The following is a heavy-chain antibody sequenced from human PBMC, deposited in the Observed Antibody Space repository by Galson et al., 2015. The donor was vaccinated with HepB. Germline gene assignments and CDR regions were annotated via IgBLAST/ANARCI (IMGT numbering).Heavy chain of an antibody. J-gene: IGHJ3*02. CDR3: ARDHYDSSGNDAFDI. D-gene: IGHD3-22*01. Sequence: SLRLSCAASGFTFSSYAMHWVRQAPGKGLEWVAVISYDGSNKYYADSVKGRFTISRDNSKNTLYLQMNSLRAEDTAVYYCARDHYDSSGNDAFDIWGQGTMVTVSS. V-gene: IGHV3-30*04. CDR1: GFTFSSYA. CDR2: ISYDGSNK.